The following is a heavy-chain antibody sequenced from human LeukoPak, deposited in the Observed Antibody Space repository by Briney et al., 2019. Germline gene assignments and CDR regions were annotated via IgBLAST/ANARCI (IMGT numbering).Heavy chain of an antibody. CDR2: ISGSGGST. J-gene: IGHJ4*02. D-gene: IGHD3-22*01. Sequence: PGGSLRLSCAASGFTFSSYVMSWVRQAPGKGLEWVSSISGSGGSTYYADSVKGRFTISRDNSKNTLYLQMNSLRAEDTAVYYCAKDQDANYYDSSGPPYYFDYWGQGTLVTVSS. CDR3: AKDQDANYYDSSGPPYYFDY. CDR1: GFTFSSYV. V-gene: IGHV3-23*01.